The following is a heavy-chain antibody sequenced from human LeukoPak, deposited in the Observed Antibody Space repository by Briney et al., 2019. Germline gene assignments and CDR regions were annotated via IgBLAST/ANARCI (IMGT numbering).Heavy chain of an antibody. J-gene: IGHJ5*02. CDR2: IYYSGST. CDR3: ARGRPGIAVAGRNWFDP. V-gene: IGHV4-59*01. CDR1: GGSISSYY. D-gene: IGHD6-19*01. Sequence: PSETLSLTCTVSGGSISSYYWSWIRQPPGKGLEWIGYIYYSGSTNYNPSLKSRVTISVDTSKNQFSLKLSSVTAADTAVYYCARGRPGIAVAGRNWFDPWGQGTLVTVSS.